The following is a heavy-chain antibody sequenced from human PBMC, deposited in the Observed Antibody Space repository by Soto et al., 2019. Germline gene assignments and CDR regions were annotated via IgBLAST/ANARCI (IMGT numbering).Heavy chain of an antibody. V-gene: IGHV3-33*01. CDR2: IWYDGSNK. Sequence: QVQLVESGGGVVQPGRSLRLSCASSGFTFSSYGMHWVRQAPGKGLEWVAVIWYDGSNKYYADSVKGRFTISRDNSKNPLYLQMNSLRAEDTAVYYCARGARHYDSSGYLRSAFDYWGQGTLVTVSS. J-gene: IGHJ4*02. CDR1: GFTFSSYG. D-gene: IGHD3-22*01. CDR3: ARGARHYDSSGYLRSAFDY.